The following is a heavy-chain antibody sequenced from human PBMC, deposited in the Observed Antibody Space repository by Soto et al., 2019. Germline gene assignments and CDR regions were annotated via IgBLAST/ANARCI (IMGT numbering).Heavy chain of an antibody. CDR2: ISSSGSTI. V-gene: IGHV3-11*01. Sequence: GGSLRLSCAASGFTFSDYYMSWIRQAPGKGLEWVSYISSSGSTIYYADSVKGRFTISRDNAKNXLYLQMNXLRAEDTAXXXXARKDGAAVAEGWFDPWGQGTLVTVS. CDR1: GFTFSDYY. CDR3: ARKDGAAVAEGWFDP. D-gene: IGHD6-19*01. J-gene: IGHJ5*02.